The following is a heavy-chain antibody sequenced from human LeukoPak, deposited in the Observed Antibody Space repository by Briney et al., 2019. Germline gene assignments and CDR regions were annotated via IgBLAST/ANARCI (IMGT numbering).Heavy chain of an antibody. J-gene: IGHJ6*02. CDR2: IYYSGST. Sequence: SETLSLTCTVSGGSISSYYWSWIRQPPGKGLEWIGYIYYSGSTNYNPSLKSRVTLSVDTSKNQFSLKLSSVTAAGTAVYYCARGGARPGNYYYGMDVWGQGTTVTVSS. CDR3: ARGGARPGNYYYGMDV. V-gene: IGHV4-59*01. D-gene: IGHD4-17*01. CDR1: GGSISSYY.